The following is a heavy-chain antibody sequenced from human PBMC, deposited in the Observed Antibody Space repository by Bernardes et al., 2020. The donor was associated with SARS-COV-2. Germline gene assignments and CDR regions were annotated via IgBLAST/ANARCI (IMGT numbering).Heavy chain of an antibody. CDR3: TTEVLWLPSRTYYFDY. CDR2: IKSKTDGGTT. Sequence: GGSLRLSCAASGFTFSNAWMSWVRQAPGKGLEWVGRIKSKTDGGTTDYAAPVKGRFTISRDDSKNTLYLQMNSLKTEDTAVYYCTTEVLWLPSRTYYFDYWGQGTLVTVSS. D-gene: IGHD5-18*01. J-gene: IGHJ4*02. V-gene: IGHV3-15*01. CDR1: GFTFSNAW.